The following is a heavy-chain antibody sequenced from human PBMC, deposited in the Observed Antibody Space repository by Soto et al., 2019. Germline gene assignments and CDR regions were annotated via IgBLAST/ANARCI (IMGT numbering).Heavy chain of an antibody. D-gene: IGHD5-18*01. Sequence: QVQLQESGPGLVKPSQTLSLTCTVSGGSISSGDCYWSWIRQPPGKGLEWIGNIYHSGSTYYNPSLKSRVTISVDTSKNQFSLKLSSVTAADTAVYYCARDRLQLWSGNYYYYYGMDVWGQGTTVTVSS. CDR3: ARDRLQLWSGNYYYYYGMDV. CDR2: IYHSGST. J-gene: IGHJ6*02. CDR1: GGSISSGDCY. V-gene: IGHV4-30-4*01.